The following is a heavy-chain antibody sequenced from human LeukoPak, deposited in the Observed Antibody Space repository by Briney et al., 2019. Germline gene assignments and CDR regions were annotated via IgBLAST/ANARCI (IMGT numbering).Heavy chain of an antibody. Sequence: SETLSLTCAVYGGSFSGYYWSWIRQPPGKGLEWIGEINHSGSTNYNPSLKSRVTISVDTSKNQFSLKLSSVTSADTAVYYCARAVRALYYYYGMDVWGQGTTVTVSS. CDR2: INHSGST. CDR3: ARAVRALYYYYGMDV. CDR1: GGSFSGYY. V-gene: IGHV4-34*01. D-gene: IGHD4-17*01. J-gene: IGHJ6*02.